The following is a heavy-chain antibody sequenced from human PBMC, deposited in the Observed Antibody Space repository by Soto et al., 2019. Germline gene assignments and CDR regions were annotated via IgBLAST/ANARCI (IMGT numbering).Heavy chain of an antibody. CDR2: ISGSGGNT. Sequence: GGSLRLSCAAPGFTFSSYAMNWVRQAPGKGVEWVSGISGSGGNTYYADSVKGRFTISRDNSKNTLYLQMNSLRAGDTAVYYCAKDNVSNRPLFQEYWGQGTLVTVSS. CDR1: GFTFSSYA. J-gene: IGHJ4*02. CDR3: AKDNVSNRPLFQEY. D-gene: IGHD2-21*01. V-gene: IGHV3-23*01.